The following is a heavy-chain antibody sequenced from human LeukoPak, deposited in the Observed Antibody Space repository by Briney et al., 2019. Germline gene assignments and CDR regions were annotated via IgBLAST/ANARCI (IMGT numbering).Heavy chain of an antibody. V-gene: IGHV1-24*01. D-gene: IGHD6-19*01. CDR2: FDPEDGET. CDR1: GYTLTELS. Sequence: ASVKVSCKVSGYTLTELSMRCVRQAPGKGLEWMGGFDPEDGETIYAQKFQGRVTMTEDTSTDTAYMELSSLRSEGTAVYYCATTPRGYSSGWYIDYWGQGTLVTVSS. CDR3: ATTPRGYSSGWYIDY. J-gene: IGHJ4*02.